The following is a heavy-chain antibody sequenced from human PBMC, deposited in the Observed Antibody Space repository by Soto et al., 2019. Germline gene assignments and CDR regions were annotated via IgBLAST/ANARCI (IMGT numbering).Heavy chain of an antibody. CDR3: ARVQYSSSECGGGYTSGFDF. CDR2: ISAYNGNT. V-gene: IGHV1-18*01. CDR1: GYTFTSYG. J-gene: IGHJ4*01. D-gene: IGHD5-12*01. Sequence: GASVKVSCKASGYTFTSYGISWVRQAPGQGLEWMGWISAYNGNTNYAQKLRGRVTITRDTSASTAYMELSSLRSEDTAVYYCARVQYSSSECGGGYTSGFDFWGQGTLVTVSS.